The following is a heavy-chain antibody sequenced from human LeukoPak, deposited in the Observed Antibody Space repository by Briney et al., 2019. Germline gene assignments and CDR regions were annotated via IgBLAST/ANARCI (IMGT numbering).Heavy chain of an antibody. D-gene: IGHD1-26*01. J-gene: IGHJ1*01. V-gene: IGHV4-59*08. Sequence: SETLSLTCTVSGGSISSYYWSWIRQPPGKGLEWSGYIYYSGSTNYNPSLKSRVTISVDTSKNQFSLKLSSVTAADTAVYYCASHSGSYSEYFQHWGQAPWSPSPQ. CDR2: IYYSGST. CDR3: ASHSGSYSEYFQH. CDR1: GGSISSYY.